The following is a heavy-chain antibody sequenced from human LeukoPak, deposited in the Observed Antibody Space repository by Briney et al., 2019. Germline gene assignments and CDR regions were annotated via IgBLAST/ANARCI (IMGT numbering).Heavy chain of an antibody. CDR1: GGSISSGGYY. CDR3: AKHAGTSRLTKDY. V-gene: IGHV4-31*03. D-gene: IGHD1-7*01. Sequence: SETLSLACTVSGGSISSGGYYWSWIRQHPGKGLEWIGYIYYSGSTYYNPSLKSRVTISVDTSKNQFSLKLSSVTAADTAVYYCAKHAGTSRLTKDYWGQGTLVTVSS. CDR2: IYYSGST. J-gene: IGHJ4*02.